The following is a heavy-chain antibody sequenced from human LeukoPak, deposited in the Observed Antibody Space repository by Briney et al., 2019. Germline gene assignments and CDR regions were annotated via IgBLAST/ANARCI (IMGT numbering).Heavy chain of an antibody. J-gene: IGHJ5*02. CDR1: GGSISSYY. V-gene: IGHV4-4*07. CDR3: ARDKYYGSGNYRKYNWFDP. D-gene: IGHD3-10*01. Sequence: SETLSLTCTVSGGSISSYYWSWIRQPAGKGLEWIGRIYTSGSTNYNPSLKSRVTMSVDTSKNQFSLKLSSVTAADTAVYYCARDKYYGSGNYRKYNWFDPWGQGALVTVSS. CDR2: IYTSGST.